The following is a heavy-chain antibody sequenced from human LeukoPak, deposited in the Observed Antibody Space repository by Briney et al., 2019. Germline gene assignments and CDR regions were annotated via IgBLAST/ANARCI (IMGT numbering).Heavy chain of an antibody. CDR1: GFTFSNAW. CDR3: ASHPPPSAYDFWSGYYSEGYYYYYYYMDV. CDR2: IKSKTDGGTT. V-gene: IGHV3-15*01. Sequence: GGSLRLSCAASGFTFSNAWMSWVRQAPGKGLEWVGRIKSKTDGGTTDYAAPVKGRFTISRDDSKNTLYLQMNSLRAEDTAVYYCASHPPPSAYDFWSGYYSEGYYYYYYYMDVWGKGTTVTVSS. D-gene: IGHD3-3*01. J-gene: IGHJ6*03.